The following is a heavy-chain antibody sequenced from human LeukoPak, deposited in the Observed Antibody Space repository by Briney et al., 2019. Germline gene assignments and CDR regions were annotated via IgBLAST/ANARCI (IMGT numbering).Heavy chain of an antibody. D-gene: IGHD2-2*01. CDR3: ARDPKIVPDCSSTSCPNNYFDY. J-gene: IGHJ4*02. CDR2: INAGNGNT. Sequence: ASVKVSCKASGYTFTSYAMHWVRQAPGQRLEWMGWINAGNGNTKYSQKFQGRVTITRDTSASTAYMELSSLRSEDTAVYYCARDPKIVPDCSSTSCPNNYFDYWGQGTLVTVSS. CDR1: GYTFTSYA. V-gene: IGHV1-3*01.